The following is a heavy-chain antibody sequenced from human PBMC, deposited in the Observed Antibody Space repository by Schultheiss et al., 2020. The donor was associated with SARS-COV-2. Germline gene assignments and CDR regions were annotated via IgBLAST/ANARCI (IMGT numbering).Heavy chain of an antibody. D-gene: IGHD1-26*01. CDR2: ISSSSSYI. V-gene: IGHV3-21*04. J-gene: IGHJ4*02. CDR3: AKDGPGIVGDPIDY. Sequence: GESLKISCAASGFTFSSYSMNWVRQAPGKGLEWVSSISSSSSYIYYADSVKGRFTISRDNAKNSLYLQMNSLRAEDTAVYYCAKDGPGIVGDPIDYWGQGTLVTVSS. CDR1: GFTFSSYS.